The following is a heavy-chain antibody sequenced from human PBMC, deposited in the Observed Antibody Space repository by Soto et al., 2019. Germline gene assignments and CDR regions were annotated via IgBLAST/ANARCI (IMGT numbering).Heavy chain of an antibody. Sequence: SETLSLTCTVSGGSISSYYWSWIRQPPGKGLEWIGYIYYSGSTNYNPSLKSRVTISVDTSKNQFSLKLSSVTAADTAVYYCARKLELRGGFDYWGQGTLVTVSS. CDR1: GGSISSYY. D-gene: IGHD1-7*01. J-gene: IGHJ4*02. CDR2: IYYSGST. CDR3: ARKLELRGGFDY. V-gene: IGHV4-59*01.